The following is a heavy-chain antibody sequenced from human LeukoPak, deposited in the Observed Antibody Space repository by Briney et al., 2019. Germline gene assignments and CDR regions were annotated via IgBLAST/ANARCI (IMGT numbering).Heavy chain of an antibody. V-gene: IGHV3-30-3*01. CDR3: ARVLNYYDSSGYYFSY. CDR2: ISYDGSNK. D-gene: IGHD3-22*01. Sequence: GGSLRLSCAASGFTFSYYTMHSVRQAPGKGLEWVAVISYDGSNKYYADSVKGRFTISRDNSKNTLYLQMNSLRAEDTAVYYCARVLNYYDSSGYYFSYWGQGTLVTVSS. J-gene: IGHJ4*02. CDR1: GFTFSYYT.